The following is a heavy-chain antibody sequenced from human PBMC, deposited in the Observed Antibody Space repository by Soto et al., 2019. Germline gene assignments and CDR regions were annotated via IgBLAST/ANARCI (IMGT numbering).Heavy chain of an antibody. Sequence: QITLKESGPTLVKPTQTLTLTCTFSGFSLSSTRIAVGWIRQPPGKALEWLALIYWDDDKRYSPFLKSRLTITKDTSKNPVVLTKSNMDPVDTARYYCSHIVVAGLGYYFDYWGQGTLVTVSS. CDR3: SHIVVAGLGYYFDY. J-gene: IGHJ4*02. D-gene: IGHD6-19*01. CDR1: GFSLSSTRIA. CDR2: IYWDDDK. V-gene: IGHV2-5*02.